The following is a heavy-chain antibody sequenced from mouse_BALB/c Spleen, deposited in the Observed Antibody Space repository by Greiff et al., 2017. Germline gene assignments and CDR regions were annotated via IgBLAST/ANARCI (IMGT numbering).Heavy chain of an antibody. CDR1: GFNIKDTY. CDR2: IDPANGNT. J-gene: IGHJ2*01. CDR3: ARSLTGTRYYFDY. V-gene: IGHV14-3*02. D-gene: IGHD4-1*01. Sequence: VQLKQSGAELVKPGASVKLSCTASGFNIKDTYMHWVKQRPEQGLEWIGRIDPANGNTKYDPKFQGKATITADTSSNTAYLQLSSLTSEDTAVYYCARSLTGTRYYFDYWGQGTTLTVSS.